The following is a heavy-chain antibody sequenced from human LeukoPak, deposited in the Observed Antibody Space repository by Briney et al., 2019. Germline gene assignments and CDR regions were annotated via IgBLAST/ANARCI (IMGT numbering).Heavy chain of an antibody. CDR1: GGSISSSSYY. D-gene: IGHD3-10*01. V-gene: IGHV4-39*01. Sequence: PSETLSLTCTVSGGSISSSSYYWGWIRQPPGKGLEWIGSIYYSGSTYYNPSLKSRVTISVDTSKNQFSLKLNSVTAADTAVYYCARHLPSGAFDIWGQGTMVTVSS. CDR3: ARHLPSGAFDI. J-gene: IGHJ3*02. CDR2: IYYSGST.